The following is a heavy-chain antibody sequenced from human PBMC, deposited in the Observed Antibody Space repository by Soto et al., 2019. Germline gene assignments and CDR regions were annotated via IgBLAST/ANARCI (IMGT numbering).Heavy chain of an antibody. Sequence: SETLSLTCAVYGGSFSGYYWRWIRQTPGKGLEWIGEINHSGSTNYNPSLKSRVTISVDTSKNQFSLKLSSVTSADTAVYYCARWGLITMVRVVIIKDYYGMDVWGQGTTVT. CDR2: INHSGST. D-gene: IGHD3-10*01. V-gene: IGHV4-34*01. J-gene: IGHJ6*02. CDR1: GGSFSGYY. CDR3: ARWGLITMVRVVIIKDYYGMDV.